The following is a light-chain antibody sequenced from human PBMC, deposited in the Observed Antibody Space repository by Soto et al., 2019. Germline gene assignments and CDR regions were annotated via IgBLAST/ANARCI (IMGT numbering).Light chain of an antibody. Sequence: NFMLTQPHSVSESPGKTVTISCTRSSGSIASNYVQWYQQRPGSAPTTVIYEDNQRPSGVPDRFSGSIDSSSNSASLTISGLKTEDEADYYCQSYDSSNVVFGGGTKLPS. V-gene: IGLV6-57*04. CDR1: SGSIASNY. CDR3: QSYDSSNVV. CDR2: EDN. J-gene: IGLJ2*01.